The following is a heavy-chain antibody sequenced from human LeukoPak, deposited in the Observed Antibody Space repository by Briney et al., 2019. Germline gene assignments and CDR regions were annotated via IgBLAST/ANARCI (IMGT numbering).Heavy chain of an antibody. J-gene: IGHJ4*02. Sequence: GGSLRLSCAASGFTFSDFEMNWVRQVPGKGLEWVSHIDGGGGSIFYADSVKGRFTVSRDNAKNSLYLQMNSLRVEDTAIYYCARELLLCGGDCNDYWGQGTLVTVSS. V-gene: IGHV3-48*03. CDR2: IDGGGGSI. CDR3: ARELLLCGGDCNDY. CDR1: GFTFSDFE. D-gene: IGHD2-21*02.